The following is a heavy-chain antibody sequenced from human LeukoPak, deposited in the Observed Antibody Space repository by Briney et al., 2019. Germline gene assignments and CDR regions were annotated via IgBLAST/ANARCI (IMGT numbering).Heavy chain of an antibody. J-gene: IGHJ6*02. CDR2: ISGSGGST. D-gene: IGHD3-10*01. CDR1: GFTFSSYA. CDR3: AKDLHYYGSGSYYRYYYGMDV. V-gene: IGHV3-23*01. Sequence: QAGGSLRLSCAASGFTFSSYAMSWVRQAPGKGLEWVSAISGSGGSTYYADSVKGRFTISRDNSNNTLYLQMNSLRAEDTAVYYCAKDLHYYGSGSYYRYYYGMDVWGQGTTVTVSS.